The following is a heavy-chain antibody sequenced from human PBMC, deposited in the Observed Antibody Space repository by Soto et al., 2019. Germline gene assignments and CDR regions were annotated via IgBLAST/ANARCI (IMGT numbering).Heavy chain of an antibody. D-gene: IGHD5-18*01. Sequence: ASLKVSCKAFGYSFISHYMHWVRQAPGQGLEWMGTIHPAGINTAYAQKFQGRVTMTTDTSTSTVYMELTSLRSEDTAVYYCARVEWIQRNWFDPWG. J-gene: IGHJ5*02. CDR1: GYSFISHY. V-gene: IGHV1-46*01. CDR2: IHPAGINT. CDR3: ARVEWIQRNWFDP.